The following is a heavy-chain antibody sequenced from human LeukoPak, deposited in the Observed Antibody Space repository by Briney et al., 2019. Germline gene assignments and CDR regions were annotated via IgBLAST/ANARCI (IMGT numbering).Heavy chain of an antibody. Sequence: QPGGSLRLSCAASGFTFSSYAMSWVRQAPGKGLEWVSAIIGSGGSTHCADSVKGRFTISRDNSKNTLYLQMNSLRAEDTAVYYCAKERAAGGRGHFDYWGQGTLVTVSS. CDR2: IIGSGGST. D-gene: IGHD6-13*01. CDR3: AKERAAGGRGHFDY. J-gene: IGHJ4*02. CDR1: GFTFSSYA. V-gene: IGHV3-23*01.